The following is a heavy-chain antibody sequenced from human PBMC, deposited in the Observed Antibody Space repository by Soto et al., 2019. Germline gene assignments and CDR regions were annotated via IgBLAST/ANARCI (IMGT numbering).Heavy chain of an antibody. D-gene: IGHD1-26*01. J-gene: IGHJ5*02. V-gene: IGHV4-30-2*01. CDR3: ARWDSGAYWFDP. Sequence: PSETLSLTCAVSGGSISSGGYSWSWIRQPPGKGLEWIGYIYHSGSTYYNPSLKSRVTISVDRSKNQFSLKLSSVTAADTAVYYCARWDSGAYWFDPWGQGTLVTVS. CDR1: GGSISSGGYS. CDR2: IYHSGST.